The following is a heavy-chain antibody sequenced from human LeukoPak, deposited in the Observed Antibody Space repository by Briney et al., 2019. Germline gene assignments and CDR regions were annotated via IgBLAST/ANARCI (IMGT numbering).Heavy chain of an antibody. J-gene: IGHJ4*02. CDR1: GYPISSGYY. D-gene: IGHD5-18*01. Sequence: SETLSLTCTVSGYPISSGYYWGWIRQPPGKGLEWIGSIYHSGSTYYNPSLKSRVTISVDTSKNQFSLKLSSVTAADTAVYYCARVRTAMVIVYWGQGTLVTVSS. CDR2: IYHSGST. CDR3: ARVRTAMVIVY. V-gene: IGHV4-38-2*02.